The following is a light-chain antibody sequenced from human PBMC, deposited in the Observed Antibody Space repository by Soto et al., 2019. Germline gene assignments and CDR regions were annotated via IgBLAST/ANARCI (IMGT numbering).Light chain of an antibody. CDR1: NSDVGGYNF. CDR3: GSYTSSSTDVI. CDR2: EVS. Sequence: QSALTQPASVSGSPGQSITISCTGTNSDVGGYNFVSWYQQHPGKAPKLMIYEVSKRPSGVSNRFSGSKSGNTASLTISGLQAEDEADYYCGSYTSSSTDVIFGGGTKLTVL. J-gene: IGLJ2*01. V-gene: IGLV2-14*01.